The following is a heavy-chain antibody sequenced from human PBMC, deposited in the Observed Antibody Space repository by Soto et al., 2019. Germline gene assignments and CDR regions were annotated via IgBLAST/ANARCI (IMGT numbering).Heavy chain of an antibody. D-gene: IGHD6-13*01. J-gene: IGHJ4*02. CDR3: ARGIAPYYFDY. CDR1: GYTFTSYG. V-gene: IGHV1-3*01. CDR2: INAGNGNT. Sequence: ASVKVSCKASGYTFTSYGISWVRQAPGQGLEWMGWINAGNGNTKYSQKFQGRVTITRDTSASTAYMELSSLRSEDTAVYYCARGIAPYYFDYWGQGTLVTVSS.